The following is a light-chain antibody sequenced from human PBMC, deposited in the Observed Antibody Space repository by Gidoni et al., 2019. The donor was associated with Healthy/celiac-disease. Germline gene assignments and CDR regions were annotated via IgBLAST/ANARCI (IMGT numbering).Light chain of an antibody. CDR3: QQYGSSQS. Sequence: EIVLPQSPGTLSLSPGERATLSSRASQSVSSSYLAWYQQKPGQAPRLLIYGASSRATGIPDRFSGSGSGTDFTLTISRLEPEDFAVYYCQQYGSSQSFGGGTKVEIK. V-gene: IGKV3-20*01. CDR1: QSVSSSY. CDR2: GAS. J-gene: IGKJ4*01.